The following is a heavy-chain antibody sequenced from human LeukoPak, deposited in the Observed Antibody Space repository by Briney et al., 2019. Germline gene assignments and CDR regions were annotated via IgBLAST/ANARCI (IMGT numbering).Heavy chain of an antibody. CDR3: ARDLPMTTGYYYYGMDV. D-gene: IGHD4-4*01. CDR1: GYTFTGYY. Sequence: GASVKVSCKASGYTFTGYYMHWVRQAPGQGLEWMGWINPNSGGTNYAQKFQGRVTMTRDTSISTAYMELSRLRSDDTAVYYCARDLPMTTGYYYYGMDVWDQGTTVTVSS. J-gene: IGHJ6*02. CDR2: INPNSGGT. V-gene: IGHV1-2*02.